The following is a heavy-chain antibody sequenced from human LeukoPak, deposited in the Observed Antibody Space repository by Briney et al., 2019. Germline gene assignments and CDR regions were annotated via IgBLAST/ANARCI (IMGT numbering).Heavy chain of an antibody. CDR2: INPNSGGT. V-gene: IGHV1-2*02. CDR1: GYTFTGYY. CDR3: ARDPYYYDSSGIDY. Sequence: ASVEVSCKASGYTFTGYYMHWVRQAPGQGLEWMGWINPNSGGTNYAQKFQGRVTMTRDTSISTAYMELSRLRSDDTAVYYCARDPYYYDSSGIDYWGQGTLVTVSS. D-gene: IGHD3-22*01. J-gene: IGHJ4*02.